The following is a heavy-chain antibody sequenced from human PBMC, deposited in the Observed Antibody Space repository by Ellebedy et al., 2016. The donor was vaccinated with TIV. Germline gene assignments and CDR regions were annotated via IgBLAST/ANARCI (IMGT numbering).Heavy chain of an antibody. Sequence: SETLSLTXAVYGGSFSGYYWSWIRQPPGKGLEWIGEINHSGSTNYNPSLKSRVTISVDTSKNQFSLKLSSVTAADTAVYYCARGYSGYDFAFDIWGQGTMVTVSS. CDR1: GGSFSGYY. V-gene: IGHV4-34*01. D-gene: IGHD5-12*01. CDR3: ARGYSGYDFAFDI. J-gene: IGHJ3*02. CDR2: INHSGST.